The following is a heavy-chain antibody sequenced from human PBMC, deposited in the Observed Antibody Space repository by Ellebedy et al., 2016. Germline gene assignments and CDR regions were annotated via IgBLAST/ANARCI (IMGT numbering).Heavy chain of an antibody. CDR3: ARGYPNTGWIQLWSSTFDY. D-gene: IGHD5-18*01. Sequence: SETLSLTCAVYGGSFSGYYWSWIRQPPGKGLEWIGEINHSGSTNYNPSLKSRVTISVDTSKNQFSLKLSSVTAADTAVYYCARGYPNTGWIQLWSSTFDYWGQGTLVIVSS. CDR2: INHSGST. J-gene: IGHJ4*02. V-gene: IGHV4-34*01. CDR1: GGSFSGYY.